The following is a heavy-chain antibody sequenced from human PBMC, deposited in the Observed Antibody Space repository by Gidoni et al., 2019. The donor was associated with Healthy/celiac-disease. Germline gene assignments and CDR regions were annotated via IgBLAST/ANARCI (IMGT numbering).Heavy chain of an antibody. D-gene: IGHD6-13*01. J-gene: IGHJ6*02. CDR1: GGSISSYY. CDR2: IYYSGST. CDR3: ARVSIAAGGYYYYGMDV. V-gene: IGHV4-59*01. Sequence: QVQLQESGPGLVKPSETLSLTCTVDGGSISSYYWSWIRQPPGKGLEWIGYIYYSGSTNYNPSLKSRVTISVDTSKNQFSLKLSSVTAADTAVYYCARVSIAAGGYYYYGMDVWGQGTTVTVSS.